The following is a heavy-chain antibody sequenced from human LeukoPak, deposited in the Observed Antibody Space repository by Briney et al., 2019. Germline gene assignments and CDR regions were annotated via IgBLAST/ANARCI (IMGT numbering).Heavy chain of an antibody. J-gene: IGHJ4*02. Sequence: ASVKVSCKSSGYTFTGYYMHWVRQAPGQGLGWMGWINPNSGGTNYEQTFQGRVTMTRETPINTARTELSTLRSDDTDVYHCALDPEIAAVGGYWGEGNLVTVSS. D-gene: IGHD6-13*01. CDR2: INPNSGGT. V-gene: IGHV1-2*02. CDR3: ALDPEIAAVGGY. CDR1: GYTFTGYY.